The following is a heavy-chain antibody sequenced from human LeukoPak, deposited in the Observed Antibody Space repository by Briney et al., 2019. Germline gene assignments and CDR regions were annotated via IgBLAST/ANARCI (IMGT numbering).Heavy chain of an antibody. J-gene: IGHJ4*02. CDR1: GFTFSTYA. CDR2: ISYDGSNK. V-gene: IGHV3-30-3*01. D-gene: IGHD3-10*01. Sequence: PGGSLRLSCAASGFTFSTYAMHWLRQVPGKGLEWVAFISYDGSNKYYADSVKGRFTISRDNSKNTLYLQMNSLRAEDTAVYYCTRGYFGSGSSQWHFDYWGQGTLVTVSS. CDR3: TRGYFGSGSSQWHFDY.